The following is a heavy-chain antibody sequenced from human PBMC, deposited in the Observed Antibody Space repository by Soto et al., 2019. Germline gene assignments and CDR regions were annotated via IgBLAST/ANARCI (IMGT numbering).Heavy chain of an antibody. Sequence: ASVKVSCKASGYTFTSYYMHWVRQAPGQGLEWMGWISAYNGNTNYAQKLQGRVTMTTDTSTSTAYMELRSLRFDDTAVYYCARVVGYGAFDIWGQGTMVTVSS. CDR3: ARVVGYGAFDI. J-gene: IGHJ3*02. CDR1: GYTFTSYY. CDR2: ISAYNGNT. D-gene: IGHD2-8*02. V-gene: IGHV1-18*04.